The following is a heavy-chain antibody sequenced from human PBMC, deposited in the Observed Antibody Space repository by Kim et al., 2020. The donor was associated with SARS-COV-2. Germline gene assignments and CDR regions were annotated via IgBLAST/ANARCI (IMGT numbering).Heavy chain of an antibody. CDR2: IYYSGST. J-gene: IGHJ4*02. CDR1: GCSISSYY. V-gene: IGHV4-59*01. Sequence: SETLSLTCTVSGCSISSYYWSWIRQPPGKGLEWIGYIYYSGSTNYNPSLKSRVTISVDTSKNQFSLKLSSVTAADTAVFYCARGSGYDYLGQWQLPAYYFDYGGQGTLVTVSS. D-gene: IGHD5-12*01. CDR3: ARGSGYDYLGQWQLPAYYFDY.